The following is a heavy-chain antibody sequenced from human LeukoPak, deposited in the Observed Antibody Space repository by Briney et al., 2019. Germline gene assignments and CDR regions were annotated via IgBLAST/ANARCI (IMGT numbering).Heavy chain of an antibody. CDR1: GYTFTGYY. D-gene: IGHD2-2*01. J-gene: IGHJ6*03. CDR2: INPNSGGT. V-gene: IGHV1-2*02. CDR3: ARDRIYCSSTSCYPDYMDV. Sequence: ASVKVSCKASGYTFTGYYMHWVRQAPGQGLEWMGWINPNSGGTNYAQKFQGRVTMTRDTSISTAYMELSRLRSDDTAVYYCARDRIYCSSTSCYPDYMDVWGKGTTVTVSS.